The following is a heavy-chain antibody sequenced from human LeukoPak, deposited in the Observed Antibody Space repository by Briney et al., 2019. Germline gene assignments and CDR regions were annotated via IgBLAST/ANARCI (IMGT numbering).Heavy chain of an antibody. CDR3: ARRSYLYYFDY. CDR2: INPSGGST. CDR1: GYTFTSYY. V-gene: IGHV1-46*01. Sequence: ASVEVSCKASGYTFTSYYMHWVRQAPGQGLEWMGIINPSGGSTSYAQKFQGRVTMTRDMSTSTVYMELSSLRSEDTAVYYCARRSYLYYFDYWGQGTLVTVSS. J-gene: IGHJ4*02. D-gene: IGHD1-26*01.